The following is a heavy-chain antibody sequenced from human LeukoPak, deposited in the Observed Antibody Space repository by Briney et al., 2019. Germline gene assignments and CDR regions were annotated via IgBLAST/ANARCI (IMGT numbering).Heavy chain of an antibody. V-gene: IGHV3-7*01. D-gene: IGHD3-3*01. CDR2: IKQDGSEK. J-gene: IGHJ4*02. CDR3: AKPYYDFWSGYYMGPIDY. Sequence: GGSLRLSCAASGFTFNNYWMTWVRQAPGKGLEWVANIKQDGSEKYYADSVKGRFTISRDNSKNTLYLQMNSLRAEDTAVYYCAKPYYDFWSGYYMGPIDYWGQGTLVTVSS. CDR1: GFTFNNYW.